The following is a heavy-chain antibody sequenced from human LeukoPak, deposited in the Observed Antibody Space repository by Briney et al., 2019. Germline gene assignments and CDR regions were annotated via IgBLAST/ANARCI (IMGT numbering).Heavy chain of an antibody. Sequence: SETLSLTCTVSGGSISSYYWSWIRQPPGKGLEWIGYIYYSGSTNYNPSLKSRVTISVDTSKNQFSLKLSSVTAADTAVYYCARAKYYGSGSYLSDWGQGTLVTVS. CDR3: ARAKYYGSGSYLSD. CDR1: GGSISSYY. D-gene: IGHD3-10*01. CDR2: IYYSGST. V-gene: IGHV4-59*01. J-gene: IGHJ4*02.